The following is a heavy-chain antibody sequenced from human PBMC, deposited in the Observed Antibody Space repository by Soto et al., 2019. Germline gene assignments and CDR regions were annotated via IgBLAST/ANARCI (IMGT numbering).Heavy chain of an antibody. CDR2: ISYDGSNK. CDR1: GFTFSSYA. D-gene: IGHD6-13*01. V-gene: IGHV3-30-3*01. Sequence: PGGSLRLSCAASGFTFSSYAMHWVRQAPGKGLEWVAVISYDGSNKYYADSVKGRFTISRDNSKNTLYLQMNSLRAEDTAVYYCARDISPSAAAGSDYWGQGTLVTVSS. CDR3: ARDISPSAAAGSDY. J-gene: IGHJ4*02.